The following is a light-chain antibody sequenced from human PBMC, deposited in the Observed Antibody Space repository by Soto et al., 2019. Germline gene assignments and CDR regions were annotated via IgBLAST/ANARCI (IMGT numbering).Light chain of an antibody. CDR2: GVR. CDR1: SSDVGAYNY. J-gene: IGLJ1*01. Sequence: QSVLTQPASVSGSPGQSITISCTGSSSDVGAYNYVSWYQHHPGKAPKLMIYGVRNRPSGVSNRFSGSKSGNTASLTISGLQAEDEADYYCSSYTSSSTLYVFGTGTKVTVL. CDR3: SSYTSSSTLYV. V-gene: IGLV2-14*03.